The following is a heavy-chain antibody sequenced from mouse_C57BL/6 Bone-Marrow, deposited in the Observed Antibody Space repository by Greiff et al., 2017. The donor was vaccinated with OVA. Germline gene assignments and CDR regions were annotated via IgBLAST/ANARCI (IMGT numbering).Heavy chain of an antibody. D-gene: IGHD2-5*01. V-gene: IGHV5-4*03. Sequence: EVKVEESGGGLVKPGGSLKLSCAASGFTFSSYAMSWVRQTPEKRLEWVATISDGGSYTYYPDNVKGRFTISRDNAKNNLYLQMSHLKSEDTAMYDCARVSNYWYFDVWGTGTTVTVSS. CDR2: ISDGGSYT. J-gene: IGHJ1*03. CDR1: GFTFSSYA. CDR3: ARVSNYWYFDV.